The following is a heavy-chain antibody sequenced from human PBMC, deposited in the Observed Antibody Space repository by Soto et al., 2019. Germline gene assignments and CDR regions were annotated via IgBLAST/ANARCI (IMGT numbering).Heavy chain of an antibody. V-gene: IGHV4-31*03. CDR3: ASGLSTLSPLGY. Sequence: SETLSLTCTVSGGSISSGGYYWSWIRQHPGKGLEWIGYIYYSGSTYYNPSLKSRVTISVDTSKTQFSLKLSSVTAADTAVYYCASGLSTLSPLGYWGQGTLVTVSS. CDR1: GGSISSGGYY. J-gene: IGHJ4*02. D-gene: IGHD3-16*02. CDR2: IYYSGST.